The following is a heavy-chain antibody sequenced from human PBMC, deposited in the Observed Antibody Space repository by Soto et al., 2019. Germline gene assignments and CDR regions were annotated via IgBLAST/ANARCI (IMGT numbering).Heavy chain of an antibody. J-gene: IGHJ3*02. CDR3: ARDDGLSSTNVKAFDI. D-gene: IGHD2-2*01. CDR2: ISGSGATT. V-gene: IGHV3-23*01. Sequence: PGGSLRLSCAASGFTFSSSAMSWVRQAPGKGLEWVAGISGSGATTYYADSLKGRFTISRDNAKKLLYLQMDSLRAEDTAVYYCARDDGLSSTNVKAFDIWGQGTKVTVSS. CDR1: GFTFSSSA.